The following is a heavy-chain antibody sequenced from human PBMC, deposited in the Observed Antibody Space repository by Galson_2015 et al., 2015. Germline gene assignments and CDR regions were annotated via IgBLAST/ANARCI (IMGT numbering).Heavy chain of an antibody. D-gene: IGHD1-26*01. CDR2: TKGDESQK. Sequence: SLRLTCAASGCTFSTSWMAWVRQDPGKGLEWVAITKGDESQKYYADSVKGRFTISRDNAKSALYLQMNSLRDEDTAVYYCARDPSHGAIDYWGRGTLVTVSS. CDR3: ARDPSHGAIDY. V-gene: IGHV3-7*03. J-gene: IGHJ4*02. CDR1: GCTFSTSW.